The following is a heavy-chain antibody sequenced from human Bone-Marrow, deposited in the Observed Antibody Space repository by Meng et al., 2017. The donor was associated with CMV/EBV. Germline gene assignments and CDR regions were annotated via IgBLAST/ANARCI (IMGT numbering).Heavy chain of an antibody. D-gene: IGHD2-8*02. CDR2: MYHSGNT. Sequence: SETLSLTCTVSGYSISSGYYWGWIRQSPGKGLEWIGSMYHSGNTYYNPSLRSRVTISVDTSKNQFSLKLISVTAADTAMYYCARLGAPRGWCFDYWGQGTLVTVSS. V-gene: IGHV4-38-2*02. J-gene: IGHJ4*02. CDR3: ARLGAPRGWCFDY. CDR1: GYSISSGYY.